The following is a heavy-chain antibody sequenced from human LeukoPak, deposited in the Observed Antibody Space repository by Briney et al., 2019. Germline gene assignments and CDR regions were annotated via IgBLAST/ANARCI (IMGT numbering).Heavy chain of an antibody. CDR1: GFTFSTYT. CDR2: IIDSTYK. Sequence: PGGSLRLSCVASGFTFSTYTMNWVRQAPGKGLEWVSSIIDSTYKYYADSVKGRFTISRDNAKNSLYLQMNSLRAEDTAVYYCARELPAAGTAPGIGDYWGQGTLVTVSS. J-gene: IGHJ4*02. CDR3: ARELPAAGTAPGIGDY. D-gene: IGHD6-13*01. V-gene: IGHV3-21*01.